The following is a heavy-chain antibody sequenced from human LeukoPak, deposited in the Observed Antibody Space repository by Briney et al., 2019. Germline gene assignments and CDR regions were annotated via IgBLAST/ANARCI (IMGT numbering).Heavy chain of an antibody. CDR2: IYYSGST. Sequence: SETLSLTCTVSGGSISSSSYYWGWIRQPPGKGLEWIGSIYYSGSTYYNPSLKSRVTISVDTSKNQFSLKLSSVTAADTAVYYCARAPHIFTYYYDSSGYHGPFDYWGQGTLVTVSS. D-gene: IGHD3-22*01. J-gene: IGHJ4*02. V-gene: IGHV4-39*07. CDR3: ARAPHIFTYYYDSSGYHGPFDY. CDR1: GGSISSSSYY.